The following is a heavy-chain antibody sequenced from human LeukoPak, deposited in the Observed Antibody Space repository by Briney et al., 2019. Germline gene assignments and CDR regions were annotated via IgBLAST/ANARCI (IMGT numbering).Heavy chain of an antibody. D-gene: IGHD3-10*01. Sequence: PGGSLRLSCAASGFTFSSYAMRWVRHAPGMGLEWVSAISGSGGSTYYADSVKGRFTISRDNTKNTLYLQMNSLRAEDTAVYYCAKELLWFDSWGQGTLVTVSS. CDR2: ISGSGGST. J-gene: IGHJ5*01. CDR1: GFTFSSYA. V-gene: IGHV3-23*01. CDR3: AKELLWFDS.